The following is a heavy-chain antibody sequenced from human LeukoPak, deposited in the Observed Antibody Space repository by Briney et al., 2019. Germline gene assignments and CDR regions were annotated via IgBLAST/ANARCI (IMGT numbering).Heavy chain of an antibody. CDR3: ARVGAHLSSWYEYYFDY. D-gene: IGHD6-13*01. V-gene: IGHV4-61*02. CDR1: GGSISSGSYY. J-gene: IGHJ4*02. Sequence: SQTLSLTCTVSGGSISSGSYYWSWIRQPAGKGLEWIGRIYTSGSTNYNPSLKSRVTISVDTSKNQFSLKLSSVTAADTVVYYCARVGAHLSSWYEYYFDYWGQGTLVTVSS. CDR2: IYTSGST.